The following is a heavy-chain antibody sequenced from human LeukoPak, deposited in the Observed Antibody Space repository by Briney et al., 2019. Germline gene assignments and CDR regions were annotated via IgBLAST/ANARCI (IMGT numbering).Heavy chain of an antibody. J-gene: IGHJ4*02. CDR1: GFTFSSYS. V-gene: IGHV3-21*01. Sequence: GGSLRLSCAASGFTFSSYSMNWVRQAPGKGLEWVSSISSSSSYIYYADSVKGRFTISRDNAKNSLYLQMNSLRAEDTAVYYCATSGYSSSWYQYYFDYWGQGTLVTVSS. CDR3: ATSGYSSSWYQYYFDY. CDR2: ISSSSSYI. D-gene: IGHD6-13*01.